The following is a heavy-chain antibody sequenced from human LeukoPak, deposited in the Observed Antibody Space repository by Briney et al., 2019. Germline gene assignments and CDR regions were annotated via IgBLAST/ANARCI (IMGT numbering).Heavy chain of an antibody. V-gene: IGHV1-69*04. CDR1: GGTFSSYA. D-gene: IGHD1-26*01. CDR2: IIPILGIA. Sequence: ASVKVSCKASGGTFSSYAISWVRQAPGQGLEWMGRIIPILGIANYAQKFQGRVTITADKSTSTAYMELSSLRSEDTAVYYCATLGPVRGRIRWEPGSDAFDIWGQGTMVTVSS. CDR3: ATLGPVRGRIRWEPGSDAFDI. J-gene: IGHJ3*02.